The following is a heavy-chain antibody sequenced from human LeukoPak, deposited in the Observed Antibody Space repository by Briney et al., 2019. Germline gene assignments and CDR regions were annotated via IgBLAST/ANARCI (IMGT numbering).Heavy chain of an antibody. V-gene: IGHV3-23*01. D-gene: IGHD6-19*01. Sequence: GGSLRLSCAASGFTFSSYAMSWVRQAPGKGLEWVSAISGSGGSTYYADSVKGRFTISRDNSKNTLYLQMNSLRAEDTAVYYYAKTPGIAVAGTGFDYWGQGTLVTVS. J-gene: IGHJ4*02. CDR2: ISGSGGST. CDR3: AKTPGIAVAGTGFDY. CDR1: GFTFSSYA.